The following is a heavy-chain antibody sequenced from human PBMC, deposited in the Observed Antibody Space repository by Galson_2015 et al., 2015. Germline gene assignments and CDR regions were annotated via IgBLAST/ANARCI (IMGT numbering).Heavy chain of an antibody. CDR3: ARNRAYSAFDY. CDR1: GFALSDSY. V-gene: IGHV3-7*01. J-gene: IGHJ4*02. CDR2: MNPDGSAK. Sequence: SLRLSCAASGFALSDSYMEWVRQAAGKGLEWVARMNPDGSAKHYGDSVRGRFTVSRDNAKNSLFLQLNSLGAEDTAVYYCARNRAYSAFDYWGQGTLVTVSS. D-gene: IGHD2-21*01.